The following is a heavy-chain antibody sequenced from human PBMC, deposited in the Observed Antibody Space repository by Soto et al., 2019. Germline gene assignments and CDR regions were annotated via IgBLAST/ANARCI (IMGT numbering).Heavy chain of an antibody. D-gene: IGHD2-8*01. J-gene: IGHJ3*02. V-gene: IGHV3-30*03. CDR3: ATLNMVYVGFTVLDI. CDR2: ISYDGSNK. Sequence: QVQLVESGGGVVQPGTSLRLSCAASGFTFSNYAMHWVRQAPGKGLEWVAVISYDGSNKYYGDSGKGRFTISRDNSKKTLYLQMRSLRSEDTAVYYCATLNMVYVGFTVLDIWGQGTVVTVSS. CDR1: GFTFSNYA.